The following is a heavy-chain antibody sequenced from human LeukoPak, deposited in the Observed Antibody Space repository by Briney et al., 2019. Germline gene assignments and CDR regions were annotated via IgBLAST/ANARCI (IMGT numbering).Heavy chain of an antibody. CDR1: GYTFSSYG. CDR2: MNPNSGNT. CDR3: ARNVPSTGDFVY. V-gene: IGHV1-8*02. Sequence: ASVKVSCKASGYTFSSYGISWVRQAPGQGLEWMGWMNPNSGNTGYAQKFQGRVTMTRDTSISTAYMELSSLTSEDTAVYYCARNVPSTGDFVYWGQGTLVTVSS. J-gene: IGHJ4*02. D-gene: IGHD3-10*01.